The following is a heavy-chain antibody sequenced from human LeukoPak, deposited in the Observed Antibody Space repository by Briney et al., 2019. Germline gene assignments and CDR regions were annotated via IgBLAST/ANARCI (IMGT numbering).Heavy chain of an antibody. CDR2: INPDGSEK. J-gene: IGHJ3*02. Sequence: PGGPLRLSCAASGITFSNYWMSWVRQAPGKGLEWVANINPDGSEKNYAHSVKGRFTISRDNAKNTLYLQMNSLRAEDTAVYYCARDGDTMTPIDAFDIWGQGTMVTVSS. CDR3: ARDGDTMTPIDAFDI. D-gene: IGHD3-22*01. CDR1: GITFSNYW. V-gene: IGHV3-7*01.